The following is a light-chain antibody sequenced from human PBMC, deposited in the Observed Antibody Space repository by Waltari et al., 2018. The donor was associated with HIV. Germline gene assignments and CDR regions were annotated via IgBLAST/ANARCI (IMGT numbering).Light chain of an antibody. CDR3: CSYTKLTTHYVL. CDR1: TTDIGGYNY. J-gene: IGLJ2*01. CDR2: GVS. Sequence: QSALTQPASVSGSPGQSITISCNGTTTDIGGYNYVSWYQRHPDKAPKLIIFGVSNRPSGISSRFSGSESDNTASLSLSGLQAEDEADYYCCSYTKLTTHYVLFGGGTKLTVL. V-gene: IGLV2-14*03.